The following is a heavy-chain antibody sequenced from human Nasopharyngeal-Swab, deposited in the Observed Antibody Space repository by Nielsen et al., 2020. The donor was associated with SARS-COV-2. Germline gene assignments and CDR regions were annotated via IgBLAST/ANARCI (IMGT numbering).Heavy chain of an antibody. D-gene: IGHD2-2*01. CDR3: TTVEYCSSTSCLFDP. Sequence: GGSLRLCCVASGLTFSNAWMSWVRQAPGKGLEWVGRIKSKTDGSTTDYAVPVKGRFTISRDDSKNTLYLQMNSLKTEDTAVYYCTTVEYCSSTSCLFDPWGQGTLVTVSS. V-gene: IGHV3-15*01. CDR2: IKSKTDGSTT. CDR1: GLTFSNAW. J-gene: IGHJ5*02.